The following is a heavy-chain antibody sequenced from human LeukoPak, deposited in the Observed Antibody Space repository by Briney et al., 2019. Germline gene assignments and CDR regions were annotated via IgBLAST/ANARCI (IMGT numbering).Heavy chain of an antibody. CDR2: IKSKADGETT. CDR3: AADNPSAIYPIDY. CDR1: GFTFTSAC. D-gene: IGHD5/OR15-5a*01. V-gene: IGHV3-15*01. Sequence: PGGSLRLSCAASGFTFTSACMSWVRQAPGKGLEWVGLIKSKADGETTHYAAPVKDRFTLSRDDSIRTLYLQMNNLKTEDTAVYYCAADNPSAIYPIDYWDQGVLVTVST. J-gene: IGHJ4*02.